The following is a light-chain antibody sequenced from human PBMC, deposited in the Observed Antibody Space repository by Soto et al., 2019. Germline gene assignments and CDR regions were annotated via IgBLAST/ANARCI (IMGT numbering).Light chain of an antibody. CDR3: QQYNSYPGT. CDR2: KAY. J-gene: IGKJ1*01. Sequence: DIQMTQSPSTLSASVGDRVTITCRASQSISSWLAWYQQKPGKAPKLLIYKAYSLESGVPSRFSGSGSGTEFTLTIRSLQPDDFATYYCQQYNSYPGTFGQGTKVDIK. V-gene: IGKV1-5*03. CDR1: QSISSW.